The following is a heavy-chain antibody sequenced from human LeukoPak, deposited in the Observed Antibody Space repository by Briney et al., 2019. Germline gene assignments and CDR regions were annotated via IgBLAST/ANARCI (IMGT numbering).Heavy chain of an antibody. D-gene: IGHD6-13*01. CDR2: INPNSGGT. J-gene: IGHJ5*02. CDR1: GYTFTGYY. Sequence: ASVKVSCKASGYTFTGYYMHWVRQAPGQGLEWMGRINPNSGGTNYAQKFQGRVTMTRDTSISTAYMELSRLRSDDTAVYYCARVPSPHYSSSRYWFDPWGQGTLVTVSS. V-gene: IGHV1-2*06. CDR3: ARVPSPHYSSSRYWFDP.